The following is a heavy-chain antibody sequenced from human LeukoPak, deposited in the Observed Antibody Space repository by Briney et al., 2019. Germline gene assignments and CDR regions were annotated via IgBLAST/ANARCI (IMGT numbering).Heavy chain of an antibody. V-gene: IGHV4-34*01. CDR3: ARGYVNANYYGSGEFGNWFDP. J-gene: IGHJ5*02. CDR2: INHSGST. D-gene: IGHD3-10*01. CDR1: AGSFSGHY. Sequence: ETLSLTCTVYAGSFSGHYCRWIRQAPGKGLEWIGEINHSGSTNYNPSLKSRVTISVDTSKNQFSLKLSSVTAADTAVYYCARGYVNANYYGSGEFGNWFDPWGQGTLVTVSS.